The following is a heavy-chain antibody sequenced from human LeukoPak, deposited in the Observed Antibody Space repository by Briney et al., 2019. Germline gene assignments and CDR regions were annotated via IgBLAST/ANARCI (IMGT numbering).Heavy chain of an antibody. CDR2: INPNSGGT. CDR1: GYTFTVYY. V-gene: IGHV1-2*02. CDR3: ARVLNSSGWEP. Sequence: ASVRVSSKASGYTFTVYYMHCVPQAPGQGVEWMGWINPNSGGTNYAQNFQGRVTMTRDTSISTAYMELSSLRSEDTAVYYCARVLNSSGWEPWGQGTLVTVSS. D-gene: IGHD6-19*01. J-gene: IGHJ5*02.